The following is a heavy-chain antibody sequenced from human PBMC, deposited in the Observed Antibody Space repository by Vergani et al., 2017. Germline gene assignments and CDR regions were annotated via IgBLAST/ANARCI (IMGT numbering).Heavy chain of an antibody. CDR1: GYTFTSYY. CDR2: INPSGGST. Sequence: QVQLVQSGAEVKKPGASVKVSCKASGYTFTSYYMHWVRQAPGQGLEWLGIINPSGGSTSYAQKFQGRVTMTRDTSTSTVYMELNSLRAEDTAVYYWARGATRQLVGWWSQGTLVTVSS. D-gene: IGHD6-6*01. J-gene: IGHJ4*02. CDR3: ARGATRQLVGW. V-gene: IGHV1-46*01.